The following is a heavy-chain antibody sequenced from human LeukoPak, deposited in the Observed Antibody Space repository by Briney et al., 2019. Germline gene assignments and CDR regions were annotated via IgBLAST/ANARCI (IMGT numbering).Heavy chain of an antibody. J-gene: IGHJ6*02. CDR3: ARDHHGLPNYGMDV. CDR2: ISYDGSNK. D-gene: IGHD1-14*01. CDR1: GFTFSSYA. V-gene: IGHV3-30-3*01. Sequence: PGRSLRLSCAASGFTFSSYAMHWVRQAPGKGLEWVAVISYDGSNKYYADSVKGRFTISRDNSKNTLYLQMNSLRAEDTAVYYCARDHHGLPNYGMDVWGQGTTVTVSS.